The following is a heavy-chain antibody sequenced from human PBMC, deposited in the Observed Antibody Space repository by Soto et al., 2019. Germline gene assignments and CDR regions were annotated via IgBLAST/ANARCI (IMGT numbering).Heavy chain of an antibody. Sequence: QVQLQESGPGLVKPSQTLSLTCTVSGGSISSGDYYWSWIRQPPGKGLEWIGYIYYSGSTYYYPSLKSRVTISLDTSKNQFAQKLSSVTAADTAVYYCARDHYDLIYGTHWFDPWGQGTLVTVSS. CDR3: ARDHYDLIYGTHWFDP. CDR2: IYYSGST. V-gene: IGHV4-30-4*01. CDR1: GGSISSGDYY. D-gene: IGHD3-3*01. J-gene: IGHJ5*02.